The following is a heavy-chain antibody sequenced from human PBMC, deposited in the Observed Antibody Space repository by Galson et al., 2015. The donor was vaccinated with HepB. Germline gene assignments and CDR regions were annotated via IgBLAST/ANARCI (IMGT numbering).Heavy chain of an antibody. D-gene: IGHD4-17*01. V-gene: IGHV3-30*04. J-gene: IGHJ4*02. CDR2: ISYDGSNK. Sequence: SLRLSCAASGFTFSSYAMHWVRQAPGKGLEWVAVISYDGSNKYYADSVKGRFTISRDNSKNTLYLQMNSLRAEDTAVYYCARDTVTSRLDYWGQGTLVTVSS. CDR1: GFTFSSYA. CDR3: ARDTVTSRLDY.